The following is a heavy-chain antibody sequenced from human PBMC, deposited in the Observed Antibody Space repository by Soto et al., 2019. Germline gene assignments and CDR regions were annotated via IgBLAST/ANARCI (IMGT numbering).Heavy chain of an antibody. J-gene: IGHJ5*02. D-gene: IGHD6-19*01. Sequence: VRLLESGGGLAQPGGSRRLSCAASGFTFSSSAMNWVRQAPGKGLEWVSSIRVGGGDTFYADSVRGRFTVSRDISRNTLYLQTNSLRAEDTAIYYCAKCSVGTVRTSGWCNWFDPWGQGTLVTVSS. V-gene: IGHV3-23*01. CDR2: IRVGGGDT. CDR3: AKCSVGTVRTSGWCNWFDP. CDR1: GFTFSSSA.